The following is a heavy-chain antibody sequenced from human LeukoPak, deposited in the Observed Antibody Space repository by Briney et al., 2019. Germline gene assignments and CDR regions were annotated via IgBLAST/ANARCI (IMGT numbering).Heavy chain of an antibody. CDR3: AKAQDPTYYYGSGSPLDWFDP. D-gene: IGHD3-10*01. J-gene: IGHJ5*02. V-gene: IGHV3-23*01. Sequence: GGSLRLSCAASGFTFSSYAMSWVRQAPGKGLEWVSAISGSGGSTYYADSEKGRFTISRDNSKNTLYLQMNSLRAEDTAVYYCAKAQDPTYYYGSGSPLDWFDPWGQGTLVTVSS. CDR1: GFTFSSYA. CDR2: ISGSGGST.